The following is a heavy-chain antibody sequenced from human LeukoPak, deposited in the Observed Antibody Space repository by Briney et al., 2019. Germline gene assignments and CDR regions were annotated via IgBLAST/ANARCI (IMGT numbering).Heavy chain of an antibody. V-gene: IGHV3-30*03. J-gene: IGHJ4*02. CDR1: GFTFSSYG. CDR3: ASPDYYDSSSFDY. D-gene: IGHD3-22*01. Sequence: GGSLRLYCAASGFTFSSYGMHWVRQAPGKGLEWVAVISYDGSNKYYADSVKGRFTISRDNSKSTLYLQMNSLRAEDTAVYYCASPDYYDSSSFDYWGQGTLVTVSS. CDR2: ISYDGSNK.